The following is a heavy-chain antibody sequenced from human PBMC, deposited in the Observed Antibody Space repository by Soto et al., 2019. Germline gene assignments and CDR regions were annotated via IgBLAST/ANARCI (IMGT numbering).Heavy chain of an antibody. D-gene: IGHD3-10*01. CDR3: ASRFGESLDAFDI. J-gene: IGHJ3*02. CDR2: ISGSGGST. CDR1: GFTFSSYA. Sequence: GSLRLSCAASGFTFSSYAMRWVRRAPGKGLEWVSAISGSGGSTYYADSVKGRFTISRDSSKNTLYLQMNSLRAEDTAVYYCASRFGESLDAFDIWGQGTMVTVSS. V-gene: IGHV3-23*01.